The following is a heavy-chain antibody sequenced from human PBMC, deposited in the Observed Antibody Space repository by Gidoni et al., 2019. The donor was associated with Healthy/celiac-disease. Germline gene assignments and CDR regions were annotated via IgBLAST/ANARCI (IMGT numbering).Heavy chain of an antibody. CDR3: AKDLVVAPGY. J-gene: IGHJ4*02. D-gene: IGHD3-22*01. CDR1: GFTFSSYA. V-gene: IGHV3-23*01. Sequence: EVQLLESGGGLVQPGGSRRLSCAASGFTFSSYAMSWVRQAQGKGLEWVSAISGSGGSTYYADSVKGRFTISRDKSKNTLYLQMNSLRAEDTAVYYCAKDLVVAPGYWGQGTLVTVSS. CDR2: ISGSGGST.